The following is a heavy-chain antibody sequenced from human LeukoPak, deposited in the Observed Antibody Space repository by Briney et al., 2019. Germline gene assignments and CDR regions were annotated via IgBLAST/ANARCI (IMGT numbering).Heavy chain of an antibody. CDR3: ARLAVAGARGFDY. D-gene: IGHD6-19*01. CDR2: IWYDGSNK. J-gene: IGHJ4*02. CDR1: GFTFSSYG. Sequence: GGSLRLSCAASGFTFSSYGMHWVRQAPGKGLEWVAVIWYDGSNKYYADSVKGRFTISRDNSKNTLYLQMNSLKAEDTAVYYCARLAVAGARGFDYWGQGTLVTVSS. V-gene: IGHV3-33*01.